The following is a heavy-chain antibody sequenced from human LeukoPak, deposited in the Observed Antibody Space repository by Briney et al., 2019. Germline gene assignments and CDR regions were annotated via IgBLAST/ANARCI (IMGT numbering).Heavy chain of an antibody. V-gene: IGHV4-59*01. J-gene: IGHJ4*02. CDR1: GGSISSYY. CDR3: ASMNSYGSPDY. D-gene: IGHD5-18*01. CDR2: IYYSGST. Sequence: SETLSLTCTVSGGSISSYYWSWIRQPPGKGLEWIGYIYYSGSTNYNPSLKSRVTISVDTSKNQLSLKLSSVTAADTAVYYCASMNSYGSPDYWGQGTLVTVSS.